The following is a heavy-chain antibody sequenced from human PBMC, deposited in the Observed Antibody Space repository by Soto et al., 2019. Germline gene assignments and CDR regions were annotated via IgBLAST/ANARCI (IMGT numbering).Heavy chain of an antibody. V-gene: IGHV4-30-2*06. Sequence: SLTLRLTWSSSGVARSYGGYSWSWIRQSTGKGLEWLGYISPLETTYYNTSFKSRISLSIDRTRNQFSLSLSSMTAADKSGYYFDRGGGYDPLDFWGEGIKVT. CDR2: ISPLETT. J-gene: IGHJ6*02. CDR3: DRGGGYDPLDF. D-gene: IGHD2-15*01. CDR1: GVARSYGGYS.